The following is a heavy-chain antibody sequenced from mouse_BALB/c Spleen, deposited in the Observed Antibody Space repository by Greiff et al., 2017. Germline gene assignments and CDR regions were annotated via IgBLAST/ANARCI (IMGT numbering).Heavy chain of an antibody. J-gene: IGHJ4*01. Sequence: VQLQQSGPGLVAPSQSLSITCTVSGFSLTGYGVNWVRQPPGKGLEWLGMIWGDGSTDYNSALKSRLSISKDNSKSQVFLKMNSLQTDDTARYYCARDPYYYGSSPYAMDYWGQGTSVTVSS. CDR3: ARDPYYYGSSPYAMDY. CDR2: IWGDGST. V-gene: IGHV2-6-7*01. CDR1: GFSLTGYG. D-gene: IGHD1-1*01.